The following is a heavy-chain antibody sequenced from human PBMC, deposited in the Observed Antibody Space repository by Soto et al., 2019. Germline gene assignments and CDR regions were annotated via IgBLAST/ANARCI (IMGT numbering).Heavy chain of an antibody. CDR2: IIPIFGTA. CDR1: GGTFSSYA. J-gene: IGHJ5*02. D-gene: IGHD3-3*01. CDR3: ARDLGSGQPISYNWFDP. V-gene: IGHV1-69*13. Sequence: ASVKVSCKASGGTFSSYAISWVRQAPGQGLEWMGGIIPIFGTANYAQKFQGRVTITADESTSTAYMELSSLRSEDTAVYYCARDLGSGQPISYNWFDPSGQGTLVTVSS.